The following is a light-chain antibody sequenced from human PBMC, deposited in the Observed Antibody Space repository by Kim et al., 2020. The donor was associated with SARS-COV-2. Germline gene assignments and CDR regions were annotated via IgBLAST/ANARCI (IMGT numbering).Light chain of an antibody. Sequence: SASVGGRFPTTRRANQSISICLGWYQQKPGLAPKLLFYKASSLQSGVPSRLSGSGSGKEFTITITRLQPDDSATYYCQQYNTYSTFGQGTKVDIK. CDR3: QQYNTYST. CDR1: QSISIC. V-gene: IGKV1-5*03. J-gene: IGKJ1*01. CDR2: KAS.